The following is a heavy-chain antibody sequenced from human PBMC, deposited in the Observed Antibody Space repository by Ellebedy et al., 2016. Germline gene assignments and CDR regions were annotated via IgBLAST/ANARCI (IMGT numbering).Heavy chain of an antibody. V-gene: IGHV3-64D*06. CDR2: IRSNGEST. CDR3: VKDDYGLDS. CDR1: GFTVSKYI. D-gene: IGHD4-17*01. J-gene: IGHJ4*02. Sequence: GGSLRLSXSASGFTVSKYIMHWVRQTPGKGLEYVAVIRSNGESTYYADSVKGRFTISRDKSKNTVYLQMNSLRLEDTAMYYCVKDDYGLDSWGQGTLVTVSS.